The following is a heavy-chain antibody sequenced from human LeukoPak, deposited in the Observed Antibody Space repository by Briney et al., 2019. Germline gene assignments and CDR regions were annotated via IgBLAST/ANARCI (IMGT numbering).Heavy chain of an antibody. D-gene: IGHD4-17*01. CDR2: IGTAGDT. J-gene: IGHJ2*01. CDR3: ARDPTVTNWYFDL. V-gene: IGHV3-13*01. Sequence: GGSLSLSCAASGFTFSSYDMHWVRQATGKGLEWVSAIGTAGDTYYPGSVKGRFTISRENAKNSLYLQMNSLRAEDTAVYYCARDPTVTNWYFDLWGRGTLVTVSS. CDR1: GFTFSSYD.